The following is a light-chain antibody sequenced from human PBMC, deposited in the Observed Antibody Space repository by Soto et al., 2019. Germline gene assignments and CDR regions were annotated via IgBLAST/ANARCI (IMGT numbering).Light chain of an antibody. CDR3: QQYNNWPPIT. Sequence: EILMTQSPATLSVSPWELVTLSCTASQSVSSNLAWYQQRPGQAPRLLIYGASTRATGIPARFSGSGSGTEFTLTISSLQSEDFAVYYCQQYNNWPPITFGQGTRLEIK. V-gene: IGKV3-15*01. J-gene: IGKJ5*01. CDR2: GAS. CDR1: QSVSSN.